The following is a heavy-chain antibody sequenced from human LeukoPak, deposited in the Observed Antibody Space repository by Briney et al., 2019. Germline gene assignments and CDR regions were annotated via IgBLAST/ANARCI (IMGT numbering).Heavy chain of an antibody. Sequence: GSSVKVSCKASGGTFSSYAISWVRQALGQGLEWMGGIIPIFGTANYAQKFQGRVTITTDESTSTAYMELSSLRSEDTAVYYCARAGPSSSWYDPVGYSGQGTLVTVSS. CDR1: GGTFSSYA. J-gene: IGHJ4*02. V-gene: IGHV1-69*05. D-gene: IGHD6-13*01. CDR2: IIPIFGTA. CDR3: ARAGPSSSWYDPVGY.